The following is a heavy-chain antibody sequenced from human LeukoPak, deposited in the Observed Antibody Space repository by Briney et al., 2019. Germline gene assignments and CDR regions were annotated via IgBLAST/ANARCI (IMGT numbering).Heavy chain of an antibody. D-gene: IGHD1-7*01. CDR1: GFTVNSNY. CDR2: IKSGGST. CDR3: VRTSPGGTTAY. V-gene: IGHV3-53*01. J-gene: IGHJ4*02. Sequence: GGSLRLSCAASGFTVNSNYMNWVRQAPGKGLEGVSVIKSGGSTYYADSVKGRFTISRDSYQNTLFLQMNSLRADDTAVYYCVRTSPGGTTAYWGQGTLVTVSS.